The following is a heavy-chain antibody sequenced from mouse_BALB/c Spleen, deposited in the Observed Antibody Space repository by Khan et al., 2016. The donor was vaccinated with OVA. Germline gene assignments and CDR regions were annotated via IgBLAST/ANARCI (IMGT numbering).Heavy chain of an antibody. Sequence: VQLKESGGGLVQPGGSLRLSCATSGFTLTDYYMSWVRQPPGKALEWVGFIRNKANGYTTEYSASVKGRFTISRDNSQSIFYLQMNTRRAEDSATYDCARGGRGYAMDYWGQGTSVTVSS. D-gene: IGHD1-1*01. CDR2: IRNKANGYTT. J-gene: IGHJ4*01. CDR1: GFTLTDYY. V-gene: IGHV7-3*02. CDR3: ARGGRGYAMDY.